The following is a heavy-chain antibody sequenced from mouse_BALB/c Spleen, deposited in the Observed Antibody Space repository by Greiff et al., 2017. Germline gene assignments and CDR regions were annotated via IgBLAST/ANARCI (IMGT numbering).Heavy chain of an antibody. CDR2: ICTYYGDA. CDR3: ARAAYSNYPYWFAY. J-gene: IGHJ3*01. CDR1: GYTFTDYA. Sequence: QVHVKQSGAELVRPGVSVKISCKGSGYTFTDYAMHWVKQSHAKSLEWIGVICTYYGDASYNQKFKGKATMTVDKSSSTAYMELARLTSEASANYYCARAAYSNYPYWFAYWGQGTLVTVSA. D-gene: IGHD2-5*01. V-gene: IGHV1S137*01.